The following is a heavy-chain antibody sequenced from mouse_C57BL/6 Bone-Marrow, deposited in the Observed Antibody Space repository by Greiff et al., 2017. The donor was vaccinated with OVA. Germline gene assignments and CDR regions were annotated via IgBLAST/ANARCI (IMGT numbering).Heavy chain of an antibody. J-gene: IGHJ2*01. CDR2: IDPTNDYT. Sequence: VQLQQSGAELARPGASVKMSCKASGYTFTNYTIHWVKQRPGQGLEWIGYIDPTNDYTNYNQKFKGKATLTADKSSSTAYMQLSSLTSEDSAVYYCTRGYYFDYWGQGTTLTVSS. V-gene: IGHV1-4*01. CDR1: GYTFTNYT. CDR3: TRGYYFDY.